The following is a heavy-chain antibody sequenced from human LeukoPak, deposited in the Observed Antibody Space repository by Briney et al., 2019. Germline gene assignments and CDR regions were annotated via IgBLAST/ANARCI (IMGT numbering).Heavy chain of an antibody. CDR1: GFTFSSYA. D-gene: IGHD1-20*01. CDR3: ARDFGITGTDAFDY. Sequence: GGSLRLSCAASGFTFSSYAMHWVRQAPGKRLEWVAVISYDGSNKYYADSVKGRFTISRDNSKNTLYLQMNSLRAEDTAVYYCARDFGITGTDAFDYWGQGTLVTVSS. V-gene: IGHV3-30*04. CDR2: ISYDGSNK. J-gene: IGHJ4*02.